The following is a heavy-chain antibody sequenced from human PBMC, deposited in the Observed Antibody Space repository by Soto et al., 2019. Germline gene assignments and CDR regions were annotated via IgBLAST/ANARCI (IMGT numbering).Heavy chain of an antibody. CDR2: ISSSGSTI. CDR3: ARGPDIVVVVAARGYFDY. Sequence: GGSLRLSCAASGFTFSSYEMNWVRQAPGKGLEWVSYISSSGSTIYYADSVKGRFTISRDNAKNSLYLQMNSLRAEDTAVYYSARGPDIVVVVAARGYFDYWGQGTLVTVSS. D-gene: IGHD2-15*01. CDR1: GFTFSSYE. V-gene: IGHV3-48*03. J-gene: IGHJ4*02.